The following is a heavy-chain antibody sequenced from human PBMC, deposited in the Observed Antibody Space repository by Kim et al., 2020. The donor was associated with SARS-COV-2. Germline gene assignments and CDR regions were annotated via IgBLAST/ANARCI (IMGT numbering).Heavy chain of an antibody. CDR3: AFDYGGNFGFDY. D-gene: IGHD4-17*01. V-gene: IGHV1-2*02. Sequence: TYAQKFQGRVTMTRDTSISTAYMELSRLRSDDTAVYYCAFDYGGNFGFDYWGQGTLVTVSS. J-gene: IGHJ4*02.